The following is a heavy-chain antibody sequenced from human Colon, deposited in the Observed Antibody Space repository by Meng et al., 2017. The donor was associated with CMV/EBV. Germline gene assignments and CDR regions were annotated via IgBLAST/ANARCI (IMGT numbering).Heavy chain of an antibody. J-gene: IGHJ6*02. Sequence: ASVKVSCKASGYTFTDYYLHWVRQAPGQGLQWMGWINPNSGGTNYAQKFQGRVTMTRDTSISTAYMELSRLRSDDTAVYYCARTVARSWGSTSATINSGVGNYYGMDVWGQGTTVTVSS. CDR3: ARTVARSWGSTSATINSGVGNYYGMDV. V-gene: IGHV1-2*02. CDR1: GYTFTDYY. CDR2: INPNSGGT. D-gene: IGHD2-2*01.